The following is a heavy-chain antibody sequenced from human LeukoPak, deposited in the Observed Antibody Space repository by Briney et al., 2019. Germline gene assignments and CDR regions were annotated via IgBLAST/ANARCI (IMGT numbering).Heavy chain of an antibody. CDR1: GFTFSGSA. CDR2: IRNKANSYAT. Sequence: GGSLRLSCAASGFTFSGSAMPWVRQASGKGLEWVGRIRNKANSYATTYAASVKGRFTISRDDSKNTAYLQMNNLKTEDTAVYYCTRQGSVLTDYWGQGTLVTVST. J-gene: IGHJ4*02. V-gene: IGHV3-73*01. CDR3: TRQGSVLTDY.